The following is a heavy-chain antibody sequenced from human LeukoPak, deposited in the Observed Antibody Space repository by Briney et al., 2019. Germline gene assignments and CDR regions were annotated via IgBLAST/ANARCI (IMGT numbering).Heavy chain of an antibody. CDR1: GYTFTGYY. Sequence: ASVKVSCKASGYTFTGYYMHWVRQAPGQGLEWMGWINPNSGGTNYAQKFQGRVTMTRDTSISTAYMELSRLRSDDAAVYYCARGYDFWSGSNYYYYMDVWGKGTTVTVSS. CDR2: INPNSGGT. V-gene: IGHV1-2*02. J-gene: IGHJ6*03. CDR3: ARGYDFWSGSNYYYYMDV. D-gene: IGHD3-3*01.